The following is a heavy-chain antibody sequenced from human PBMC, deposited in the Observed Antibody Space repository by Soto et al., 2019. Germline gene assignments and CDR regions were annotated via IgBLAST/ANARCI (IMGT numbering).Heavy chain of an antibody. V-gene: IGHV3-30-3*01. CDR1: GFTFSSYA. J-gene: IGHJ2*01. CDR2: ISYDGSNK. CDR3: SRDRVRCFDL. D-gene: IGHD3-3*01. Sequence: QVQLVESGGGVVQPGRSLRLSCAASGFTFSSYAMHWVRQAPGKGLEWVAVISYDGSNKYYADSVKGRFTISRDNSKNTLYLQLNSLRAEDTAVYYCSRDRVRCFDLWGRGTLVTVSS.